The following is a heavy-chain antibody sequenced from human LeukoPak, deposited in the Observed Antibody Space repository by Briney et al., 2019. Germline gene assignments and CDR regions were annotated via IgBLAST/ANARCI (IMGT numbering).Heavy chain of an antibody. D-gene: IGHD3-3*01. V-gene: IGHV4-59*01. J-gene: IGHJ3*02. CDR1: GGSISSYY. CDR3: ARGLRFLEWLPDAFDI. CDR2: IYYSGST. Sequence: SETLSLTCTVSGGSISSYYWSWIRQPPGKGLEWIGYIYYSGSTNYNPSLKSRVTISVDTSKNQFSLKLSSVTAADTAVYYCARGLRFLEWLPDAFDIWGQGTMVTVSS.